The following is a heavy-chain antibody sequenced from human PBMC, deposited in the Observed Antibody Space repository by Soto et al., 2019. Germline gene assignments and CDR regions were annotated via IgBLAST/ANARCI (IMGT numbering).Heavy chain of an antibody. CDR1: GFTLSIYG. CDR3: AKESGGAIYAAYFDY. Sequence: PGGSLILTCAASGFTLSIYGMQWVGQAPGKGPEWVAVVSYDGNTKYYADSVKGRFTISRDDSKNTLFLQMNSLRTEDTAVYYCAKESGGAIYAAYFDYWGQGTMVTVSS. CDR2: VSYDGNTK. D-gene: IGHD3-16*02. V-gene: IGHV3-30*18. J-gene: IGHJ4*02.